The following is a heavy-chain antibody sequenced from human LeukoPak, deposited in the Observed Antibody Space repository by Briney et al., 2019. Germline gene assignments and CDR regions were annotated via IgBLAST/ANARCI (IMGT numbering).Heavy chain of an antibody. V-gene: IGHV4-39*01. Sequence: PSETLSLTCTVSGGSISSSSYYWGWIRQPPGKGLEWIGSIYYSGSTYYNPSLKSRVTISVDTSKNQFSLKLSSVTAADTAVYYCARREHIVVVMRSHTEASDAFDIWGQGTMVTVSS. CDR2: IYYSGST. CDR1: GGSISSSSYY. J-gene: IGHJ3*02. CDR3: ARREHIVVVMRSHTEASDAFDI. D-gene: IGHD3-22*01.